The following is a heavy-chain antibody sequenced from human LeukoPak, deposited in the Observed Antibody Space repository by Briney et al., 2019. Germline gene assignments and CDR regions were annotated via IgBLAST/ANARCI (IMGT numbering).Heavy chain of an antibody. CDR3: ARDRYDFWSGYYRAHGAFDI. CDR1: GGSFSGYY. J-gene: IGHJ3*02. Sequence: SETLSLTCAVYGGSFSGYYWSWIRQPPGKGLEWIGEINHSGSTNYNPSLKSRVTISVDTSKNQFSLKLSSVTAADTAVYYCARDRYDFWSGYYRAHGAFDIWGQGTMVTVSS. CDR2: INHSGST. D-gene: IGHD3-3*01. V-gene: IGHV4-34*01.